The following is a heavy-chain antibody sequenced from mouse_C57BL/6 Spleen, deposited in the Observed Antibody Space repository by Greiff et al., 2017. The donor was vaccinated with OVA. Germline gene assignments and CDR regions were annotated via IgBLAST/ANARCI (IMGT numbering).Heavy chain of an antibody. CDR2: ISSGGSYT. CDR1: GFTFSSYG. J-gene: IGHJ2*01. Sequence: EVQLVESGGDLVKPGGSLKLSCAASGFTFSSYGMSWVRQTPDKRLEWVATISSGGSYTYYPDSVKGRFTISRDNAKNTLYLQMSSLKSEDTAMYYCARHVWGLYYFDYWGQGTTLTVSS. D-gene: IGHD1-1*01. V-gene: IGHV5-6*01. CDR3: ARHVWGLYYFDY.